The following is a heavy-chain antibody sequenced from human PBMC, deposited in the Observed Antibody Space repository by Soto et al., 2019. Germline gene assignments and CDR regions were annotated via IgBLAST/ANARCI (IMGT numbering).Heavy chain of an antibody. Sequence: GASVEVCWEACGGGFRSCARRWVRQAPGQGLEWMGGIIPIFGTANYAQKFQGRVTITADESTSTAYMELSSLRSEDTAVYYCARRGSNYYDSSGPIIAFDIWGQGTMVTVS. CDR3: ARRGSNYYDSSGPIIAFDI. D-gene: IGHD3-22*01. CDR1: GGGFRSCA. J-gene: IGHJ3*02. CDR2: IIPIFGTA. V-gene: IGHV1-69*13.